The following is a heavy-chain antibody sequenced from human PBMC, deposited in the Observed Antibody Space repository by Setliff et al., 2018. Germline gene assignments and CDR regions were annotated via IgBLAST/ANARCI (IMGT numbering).Heavy chain of an antibody. V-gene: IGHV1-18*01. J-gene: IGHJ4*02. CDR2: IGDYNGNT. CDR1: GYIFTKYG. Sequence: GAPVKVSCKASGYIFTKYGINWVRQAPGQGLEWMGWIGDYNGNTLHAQNFQGRLTVTTDTSTNTAYMELRSLRSDDTAVYYCARGPVDFVVVPAAAVFDFWGQGTLVTVS. CDR3: ARGPVDFVVVPAAAVFDF. D-gene: IGHD2-2*03.